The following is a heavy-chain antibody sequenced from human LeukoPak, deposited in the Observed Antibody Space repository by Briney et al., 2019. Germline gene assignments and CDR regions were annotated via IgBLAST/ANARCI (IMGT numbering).Heavy chain of an antibody. Sequence: GGSLRLSCAASGFTFSSYGMHWVRQAPGKGLEWVALIRYDGSNKYYADSVKGRFTISRDNSKNTLYLQMNSLRAEDTAVYYCAKDLAPYQLHQEGGLIFDYWGQGTLVTVSS. CDR1: GFTFSSYG. D-gene: IGHD2-2*01. J-gene: IGHJ4*02. CDR2: IRYDGSNK. CDR3: AKDLAPYQLHQEGGLIFDY. V-gene: IGHV3-30*02.